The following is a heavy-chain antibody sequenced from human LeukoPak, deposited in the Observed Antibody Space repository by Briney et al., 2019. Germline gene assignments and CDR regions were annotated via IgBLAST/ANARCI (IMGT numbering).Heavy chain of an antibody. Sequence: SETLSLTCAVSRGSISSNNWRIWVRQSPEKGLEWIGVIYHDGSTNYNPSLKSRVTISVDTSKNQFSLKLSSVTAADTAVYYCASDYRRRFDPWGPGTLVTVSS. V-gene: IGHV4-4*02. J-gene: IGHJ5*02. CDR1: RGSISSNNW. CDR2: IYHDGST. CDR3: ASDYRRRFDP.